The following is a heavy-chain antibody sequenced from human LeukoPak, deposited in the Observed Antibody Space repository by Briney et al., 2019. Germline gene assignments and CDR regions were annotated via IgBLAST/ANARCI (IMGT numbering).Heavy chain of an antibody. CDR3: ARAWRSSPDY. CDR2: IKQEGGEK. Sequence: GGSLRLSCADSEFTFSDAWMRWVRQAPGKGLEWVASIKQEGGEKHYVDSVRGRFTISKNNTHNSVHLQMNGLRAEDTAIYYCARAWRSSPDYGGQGTVVTVSS. CDR1: EFTFSDAW. J-gene: IGHJ4*02. V-gene: IGHV3-7*04. D-gene: IGHD3-3*01.